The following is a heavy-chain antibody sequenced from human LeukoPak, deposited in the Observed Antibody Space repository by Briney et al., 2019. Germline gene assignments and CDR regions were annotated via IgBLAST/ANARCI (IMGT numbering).Heavy chain of an antibody. J-gene: IGHJ4*02. D-gene: IGHD6-13*01. V-gene: IGHV3-33*01. Sequence: PGGSLRLSCTASGFTFSSYAMHWVRRAPGKGLEWVAVIWYDGSNKYYPDSVKGRFTISRDNSKNTLYLQMNSLSVEDTAVYYCARDPAGKYSSSWFDYWGQGTLVTVSS. CDR3: ARDPAGKYSSSWFDY. CDR1: GFTFSSYA. CDR2: IWYDGSNK.